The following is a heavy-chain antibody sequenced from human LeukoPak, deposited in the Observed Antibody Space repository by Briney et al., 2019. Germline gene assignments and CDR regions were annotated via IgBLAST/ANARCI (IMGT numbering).Heavy chain of an antibody. CDR3: ARAGAVAGPDY. J-gene: IGHJ4*02. CDR2: IYHSGST. V-gene: IGHV4-38-2*01. D-gene: IGHD6-19*01. CDR1: AYSVSSGYY. Sequence: SETLSLTCAVSAYSVSSGYYWGWIRQPPGKGLEWIGSIYHSGSTYYSPSLKSRVTISVDTSKNQFSLKLPSVTAADTAVYYCARAGAVAGPDYWGQGTLVTVSS.